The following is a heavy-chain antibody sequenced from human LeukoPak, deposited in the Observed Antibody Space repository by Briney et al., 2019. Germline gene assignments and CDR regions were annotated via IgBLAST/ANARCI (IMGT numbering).Heavy chain of an antibody. V-gene: IGHV3-13*01. D-gene: IGHD4-17*01. CDR2: IGTAGDT. Sequence: GGSLRLSCAASGFTFSSYDMHGVRQATGKGLEGVSAIGTAGDTYYPGSVKGRFTISRENAKNSLYLKMNSLRAGDTAVYYCARFTVRHAFDIWGQGTMVTVSS. J-gene: IGHJ3*02. CDR1: GFTFSSYD. CDR3: ARFTVRHAFDI.